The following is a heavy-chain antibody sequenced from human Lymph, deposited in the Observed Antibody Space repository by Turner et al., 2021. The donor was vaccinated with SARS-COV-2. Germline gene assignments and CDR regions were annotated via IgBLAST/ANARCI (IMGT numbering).Heavy chain of an antibody. Sequence: QVQLVESGGGVVQPGRSLRPSCAASGFTFNNYPMHWVRQATGKGLEGVAVISYDGSNKYYADSVKGRFTISRDNSKNTLYLQMNSLRAEDTAVYYCARDSSGSGTLDYWGQGTLVTVSS. CDR2: ISYDGSNK. CDR3: ARDSSGSGTLDY. D-gene: IGHD3-10*01. J-gene: IGHJ4*02. CDR1: GFTFNNYP. V-gene: IGHV3-30-3*01.